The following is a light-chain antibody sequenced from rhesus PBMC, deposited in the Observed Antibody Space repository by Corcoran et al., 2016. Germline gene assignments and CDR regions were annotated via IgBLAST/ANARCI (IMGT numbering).Light chain of an antibody. J-gene: IGKJ1*01. CDR3: QQGYSTPWT. CDR1: QGISNA. CDR2: AAS. Sequence: DIQMSQSPSSLSASVGDKVTITCRASQGISNALAWYQQKPVKAPKLLIYAASSLEIGVPARFSGSRSGTDFTLTISSLQPEDFATYYCQQGYSTPWTFGQGTKVEIK. V-gene: IGKV1-33*02.